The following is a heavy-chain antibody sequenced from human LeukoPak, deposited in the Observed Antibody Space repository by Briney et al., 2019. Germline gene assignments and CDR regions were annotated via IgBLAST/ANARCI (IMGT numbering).Heavy chain of an antibody. J-gene: IGHJ4*02. CDR3: ARHSDSAGFAR. Sequence: ASVKVSCKASGYTFAGYYLHWVRQAPGQGLEWMGRINPNSGGTNYAPKYQDRVAMTRDTSNRTAYMELSRLRSDDTAVYYCARHSDSAGFARWGQGSLVIVSS. CDR2: INPNSGGT. CDR1: GYTFAGYY. V-gene: IGHV1-2*06. D-gene: IGHD4-11*01.